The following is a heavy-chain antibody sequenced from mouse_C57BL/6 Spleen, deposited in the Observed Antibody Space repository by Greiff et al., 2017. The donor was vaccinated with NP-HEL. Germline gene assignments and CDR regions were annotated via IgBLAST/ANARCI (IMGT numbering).Heavy chain of an antibody. CDR1: GFTFSSYA. CDR3: AREGYDYDGAWFAY. V-gene: IGHV5-4*01. D-gene: IGHD2-4*01. J-gene: IGHJ3*01. Sequence: VQLQQSGGGLVKPGGSLKLSCAASGFTFSSYAMSWVRQTPEKRLEWVATISDGGSYTYYPDNVKGRFTISRDNAKNNLYLQMSHLKSEDTAMYYCAREGYDYDGAWFAYWGQGTLVTVSA. CDR2: ISDGGSYT.